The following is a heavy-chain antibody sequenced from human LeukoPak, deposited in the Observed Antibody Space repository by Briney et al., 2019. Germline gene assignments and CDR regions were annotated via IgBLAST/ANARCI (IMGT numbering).Heavy chain of an antibody. J-gene: IGHJ3*02. CDR1: GFTFSDHY. V-gene: IGHV3-72*01. CDR3: ARVAYCGGDCYPFGAFDI. CDR2: TRNKANSYTT. Sequence: PGRSLRLSCAASGFTFSDHYMDWVRQAPGKGLEWVGRTRNKANSYTTEYAASVKGRFTISRDDSKNSLYLQVNSLKTEDTAVYYCARVAYCGGDCYPFGAFDIWGQGTMVTVSS. D-gene: IGHD2-21*02.